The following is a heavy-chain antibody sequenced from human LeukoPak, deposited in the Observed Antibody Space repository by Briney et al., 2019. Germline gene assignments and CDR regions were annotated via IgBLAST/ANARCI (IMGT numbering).Heavy chain of an antibody. Sequence: SETLSLTCTVSGGSINIYSWSWIRQPPGKGLEWMGYMSSSGSASYNPSLESRVTISLDTSTNQFSLKLSSVTTVDTAVYYCARRVGNKVDYWGRGTLVTVSS. CDR1: GGSINIYS. CDR2: MSSSGSA. D-gene: IGHD1-26*01. V-gene: IGHV4-59*01. J-gene: IGHJ4*02. CDR3: ARRVGNKVDY.